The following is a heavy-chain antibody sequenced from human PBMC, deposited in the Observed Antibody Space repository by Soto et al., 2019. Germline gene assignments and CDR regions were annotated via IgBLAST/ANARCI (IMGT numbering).Heavy chain of an antibody. V-gene: IGHV4-59*01. D-gene: IGHD3-10*01. CDR1: GGSISSYY. Sequence: QVQLQESGPGLVKPSETLSLTCTVSGGSISSYYWSWIRQPPGKGLEWIGYIYYSGSTNYNPSLKSRVTISVDTSKNQFSLKLSSVTAADTAVYYCARERGSVSYRGWFDPWGQGTLVTVSS. CDR3: ARERGSVSYRGWFDP. J-gene: IGHJ5*02. CDR2: IYYSGST.